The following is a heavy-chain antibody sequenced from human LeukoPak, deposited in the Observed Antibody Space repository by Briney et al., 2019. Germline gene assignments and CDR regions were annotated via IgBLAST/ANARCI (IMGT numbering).Heavy chain of an antibody. CDR2: ISYDGSNK. CDR3: ARDTPPPRLRPDAFDI. CDR1: GFTFSSYA. Sequence: PGGSLRLSCAASGFTFSSYAMHWVRQAPGKGLEWVAVISYDGSNKYYADSVKGRFTISRDNSKNTLYLQMNSLRAEDTAVYYCARDTPPPRLRPDAFDIWGQGTMVTVSS. V-gene: IGHV3-30-3*01. J-gene: IGHJ3*02.